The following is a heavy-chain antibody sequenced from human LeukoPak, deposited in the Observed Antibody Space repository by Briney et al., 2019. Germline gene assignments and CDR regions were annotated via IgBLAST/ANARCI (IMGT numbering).Heavy chain of an antibody. V-gene: IGHV1-18*01. Sequence: AASVKVSCKASGYSFASYGISWVRQAPGQGLKWMGWVSGYDGRTNYAQNLKGSVTVPGETSTSTVYMELRSLRSDDTAIYYCARDYYNDYEDTFDIWGQGTMVTVSS. J-gene: IGHJ3*02. D-gene: IGHD4-11*01. CDR2: VSGYDGRT. CDR1: GYSFASYG. CDR3: ARDYYNDYEDTFDI.